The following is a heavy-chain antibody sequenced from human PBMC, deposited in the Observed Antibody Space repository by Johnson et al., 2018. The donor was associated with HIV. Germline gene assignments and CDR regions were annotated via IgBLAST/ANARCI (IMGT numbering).Heavy chain of an antibody. CDR2: ISSGGVT. D-gene: IGHD7-27*01. J-gene: IGHJ3*02. Sequence: VQLVESGGGLVQPGGSLRLSCAVSGFSVSYNYMSWVRQAPGKGLEWVSVISSGGVTYYIDSVKGRFTISRDSSKNTLSLKMNSLRAEDTAVYYCVREGSEWRAGENTFDIWGQGTMVTVSS. CDR3: VREGSEWRAGENTFDI. CDR1: GFSVSYNY. V-gene: IGHV3-66*01.